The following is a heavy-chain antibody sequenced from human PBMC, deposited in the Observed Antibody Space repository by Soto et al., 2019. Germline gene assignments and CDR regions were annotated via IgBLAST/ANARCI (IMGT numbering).Heavy chain of an antibody. CDR3: ARDSGGSGTHYNWFDP. V-gene: IGHV4-31*03. CDR2: IYYGGST. Sequence: QVQLQESGPGLVKPSQTLSLTCTVSGGSISSGGYYWSWIRQHPGKGLEWIGYIYYGGSTYYNPYLKSRVTRSVDTSKNQFSLKLSSVTAADTAVYYCARDSGGSGTHYNWFDPWGQGTLVTVSS. CDR1: GGSISSGGYY. J-gene: IGHJ5*02. D-gene: IGHD2-15*01.